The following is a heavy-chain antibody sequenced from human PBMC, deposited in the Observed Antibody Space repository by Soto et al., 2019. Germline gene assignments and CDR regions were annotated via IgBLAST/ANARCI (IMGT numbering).Heavy chain of an antibody. CDR2: IWYDGSNK. J-gene: IGHJ6*02. D-gene: IGHD3-9*01. Sequence: GSLRLSCAASGFTFSSYGMHWVRQAPGKGLEWVAVIWYDGSNKYYADSVKGRFTISRDNSKNTLYLQMNSLRAEDTAVYYCARGRPYYDILTGYSSSLRPYGMDVWGQGTTVTVSS. V-gene: IGHV3-33*01. CDR3: ARGRPYYDILTGYSSSLRPYGMDV. CDR1: GFTFSSYG.